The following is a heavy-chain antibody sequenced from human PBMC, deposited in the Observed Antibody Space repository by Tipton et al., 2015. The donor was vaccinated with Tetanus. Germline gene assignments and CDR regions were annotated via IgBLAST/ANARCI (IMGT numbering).Heavy chain of an antibody. CDR3: AKSDRVTRTSWYFHD. CDR2: LDYSGNT. Sequence: TLSLTCAVSGGSISSGDYSWSWIRQAPGKGLEWIGSLDYSGNTYYNSSLMSRVTISVDTSKNQFSLRLNSVTAVDTAVYYCAKSDRVTRTSWYFHDWGQGTLVTVSS. J-gene: IGHJ4*02. CDR1: GGSISSGDYS. V-gene: IGHV4-30-2*03. D-gene: IGHD2-2*01.